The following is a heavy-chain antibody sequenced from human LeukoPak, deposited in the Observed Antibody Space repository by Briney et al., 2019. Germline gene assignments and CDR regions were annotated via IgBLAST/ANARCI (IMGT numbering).Heavy chain of an antibody. J-gene: IGHJ4*02. V-gene: IGHV4-39*07. Sequence: SETLSLTCTVSGGSISSSSYYWGWIRQPPGKGLEWIGSIYYSGSTYYNPSLKSRVTISVDTSKNQFSLKLSSETAADTAVYYCARDSIGYCSSTSCYAEDYWGQGTLVTVSS. CDR2: IYYSGST. CDR3: ARDSIGYCSSTSCYAEDY. CDR1: GGSISSSSYY. D-gene: IGHD2-2*01.